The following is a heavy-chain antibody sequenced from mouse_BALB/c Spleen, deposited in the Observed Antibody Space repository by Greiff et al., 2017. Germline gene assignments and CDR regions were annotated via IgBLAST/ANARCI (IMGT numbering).Heavy chain of an antibody. Sequence: VQLQQSGAELARPGASVKLSCKASGYTFTSYWMQWVKQRPGQGLEWIGAIYPGDGDTRYTQKFKGKATLTADKSSSTAYMQLSSLASEDSAVYYCARDWEGAMDYWGQGTSVTVSS. CDR3: ARDWEGAMDY. CDR2: IYPGDGDT. V-gene: IGHV1-87*01. D-gene: IGHD4-1*01. J-gene: IGHJ4*01. CDR1: GYTFTSYW.